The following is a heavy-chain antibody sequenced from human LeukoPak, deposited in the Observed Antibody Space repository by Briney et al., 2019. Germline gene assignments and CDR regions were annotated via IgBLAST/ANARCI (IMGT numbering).Heavy chain of an antibody. CDR3: AATIERITMVRGVPPDY. V-gene: IGHV1-24*01. CDR1: GYTLTEVS. D-gene: IGHD3-10*01. J-gene: IGHJ4*02. CDR2: FDPEDGET. Sequence: ASVKVSCKVSGYTLTEVSMHWVRQAPGKGLEWMGGFDPEDGETIYAQKFQGRVTMTEDTSTDTAYMELSSLRSEDTAVYYCAATIERITMVRGVPPDYWGQGTLVTVS.